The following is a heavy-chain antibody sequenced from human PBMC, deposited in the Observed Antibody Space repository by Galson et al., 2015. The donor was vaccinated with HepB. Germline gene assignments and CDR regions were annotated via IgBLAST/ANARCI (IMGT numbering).Heavy chain of an antibody. CDR3: ATTPRRSSGWYHFDY. Sequence: SLRLSCAASGFTFSSYSMNWVRQAPGKGLEWVSYISSSSSTIYYADSVKGRFTISRDNAKNSLYLQMNSLRDEDTAVYYCATTPRRSSGWYHFDYWGQGTLVTVSS. D-gene: IGHD6-19*01. CDR1: GFTFSSYS. J-gene: IGHJ4*02. CDR2: ISSSSSTI. V-gene: IGHV3-48*02.